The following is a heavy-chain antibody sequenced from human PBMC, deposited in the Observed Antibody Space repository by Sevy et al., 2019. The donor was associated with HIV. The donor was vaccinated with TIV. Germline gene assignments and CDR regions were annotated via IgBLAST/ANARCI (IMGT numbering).Heavy chain of an antibody. CDR1: GFTFTSYA. V-gene: IGHV3-23*01. J-gene: IGHJ3*02. D-gene: IGHD3-22*01. CDR3: AGGRYDSSGSFDALDI. CDR2: IYGSGGVT. Sequence: GGSLRLSCKPSGFTFTSYAMNWVRQAPGKGLEWISTIYGSGGVTYYADSVKGRFTISRDKSTNTLYLQMNSLRTEDTALYYCAGGRYDSSGSFDALDIWGQGTMVTVSS.